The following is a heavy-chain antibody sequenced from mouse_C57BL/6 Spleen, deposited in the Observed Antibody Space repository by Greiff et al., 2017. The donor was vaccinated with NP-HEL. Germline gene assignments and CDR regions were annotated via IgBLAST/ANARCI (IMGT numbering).Heavy chain of an antibody. CDR2: INYDGSST. D-gene: IGHD1-2*01. CDR3: ARANYGDGYYFDY. Sequence: EVKLVESEGGLVQPGSSMKLSCTASGFTFSDYYMAWVRQVPEKGLEWVANINYDGSSTYYLDSLKSRFIISRDNAKNILYLQMSSLKSEDTATYYCARANYGDGYYFDYWGQGTTLTVSS. J-gene: IGHJ2*01. CDR1: GFTFSDYY. V-gene: IGHV5-16*01.